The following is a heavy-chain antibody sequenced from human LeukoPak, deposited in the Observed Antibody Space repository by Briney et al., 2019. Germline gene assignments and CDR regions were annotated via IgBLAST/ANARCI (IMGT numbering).Heavy chain of an antibody. D-gene: IGHD3-22*01. J-gene: IGHJ1*01. Sequence: GASVTVSCKASGGTFSSYAISWVRQAPGQGLQCMGRIIPIFGIANYAQKFQGRVTITADKSTSTAYMELSSLRSEDTAVYYCAKETTYYYDSSGFLGFQHWGQGTLVTVSS. CDR1: GGTFSSYA. CDR2: IIPIFGIA. CDR3: AKETTYYYDSSGFLGFQH. V-gene: IGHV1-69*04.